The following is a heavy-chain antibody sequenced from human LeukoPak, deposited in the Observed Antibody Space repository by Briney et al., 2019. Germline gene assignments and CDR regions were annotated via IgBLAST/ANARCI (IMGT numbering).Heavy chain of an antibody. CDR3: ARRSGNYGWFDP. CDR2: INPNSGGT. J-gene: IGHJ5*02. CDR1: GYTFTGYY. V-gene: IGHV1-2*06. Sequence: GALVKVSCKASGYTFTGYYMHWVRQAPGQGLEWMGRINPNSGGTNYAQKFQGRVTMTRDTSISTAYMELSRLRSDDTAVYYCARRSGNYGWFDPWGQGTLVTVSS. D-gene: IGHD4-23*01.